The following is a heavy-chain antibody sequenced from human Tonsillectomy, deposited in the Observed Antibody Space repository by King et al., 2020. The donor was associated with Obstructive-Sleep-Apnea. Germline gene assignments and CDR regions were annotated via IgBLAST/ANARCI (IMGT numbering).Heavy chain of an antibody. V-gene: IGHV3-33*01. CDR3: ARDSATVVALDY. Sequence: VQLVQSGGGVVQPGRSLRLSCAASGFTFSSYGMHWVRQAPGKGLEWVAVVWYDGTNNYYADSVKGRFTISRDNSKNTLYLQMNSLRAEDTAVYYCARDSATVVALDYWGQGTLVTVSS. CDR1: GFTFSSYG. J-gene: IGHJ4*02. CDR2: VWYDGTNN. D-gene: IGHD4-23*01.